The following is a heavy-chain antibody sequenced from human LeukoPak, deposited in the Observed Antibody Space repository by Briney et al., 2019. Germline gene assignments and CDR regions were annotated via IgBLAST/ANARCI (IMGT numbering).Heavy chain of an antibody. J-gene: IGHJ6*04. V-gene: IGHV4-38-2*02. D-gene: IGHD3-10*01. CDR2: IYHSGST. CDR1: GYSISSGYF. Sequence: SETLSLTCTVSGYSISSGYFWGWIRQPPGKGLEWIGSIYHSGSTYYNASLKSRVTISVDTSKNQFSLKLNSVTAADTAVYYCAREPHSMKYYYGSGSLAGILDVWGKGTTVTVSS. CDR3: AREPHSMKYYYGSGSLAGILDV.